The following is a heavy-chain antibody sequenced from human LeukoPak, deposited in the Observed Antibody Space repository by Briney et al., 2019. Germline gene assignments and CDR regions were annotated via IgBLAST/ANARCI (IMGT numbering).Heavy chain of an antibody. Sequence: PGGSLRLSCAASGFTLSSYWMHWVRQAPGKGLVWVSRINSDGSSTSYADSVKGRFTISRDNAKNTLHLQMNSLRAEDTAVYYCARDVYGSGSYYYYYYGMDVWGQGTTVTVSS. V-gene: IGHV3-74*01. CDR1: GFTLSSYW. CDR2: INSDGSST. CDR3: ARDVYGSGSYYYYYYGMDV. D-gene: IGHD3-10*01. J-gene: IGHJ6*02.